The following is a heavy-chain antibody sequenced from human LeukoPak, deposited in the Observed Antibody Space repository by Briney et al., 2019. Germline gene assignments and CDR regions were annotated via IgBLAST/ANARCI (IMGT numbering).Heavy chain of an antibody. CDR1: GGSISSYY. D-gene: IGHD4-17*01. V-gene: IGHV4-59*01. CDR3: ARGEDGTGDYRPTYFDS. J-gene: IGHJ4*02. CDR2: IYYSGST. Sequence: SETLSLTCTVSGGSISSYYWSWIRQPPGKGLEWIGYIYYSGSTNYNPSLKSRVTISVDTSKNQFSLMLSSVTAADTAVYYCARGEDGTGDYRPTYFDSWGQGTLVTVSS.